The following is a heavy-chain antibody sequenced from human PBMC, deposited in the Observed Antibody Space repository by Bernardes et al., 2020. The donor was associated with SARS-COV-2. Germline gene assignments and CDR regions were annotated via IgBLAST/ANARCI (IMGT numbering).Heavy chain of an antibody. Sequence: ASVKVSCKASGYTFTDYYIHWMRQAPGQGLEWMGWVSPNSGDTEYAQKFQGRVTMTRDTSITTAYMEVTGLRSDDTAVYYCARHRIGTAGRDFDHWGQGTLVTVSS. V-gene: IGHV1-2*02. CDR2: VSPNSGDT. CDR1: GYTFTDYY. J-gene: IGHJ4*02. CDR3: ARHRIGTAGRDFDH. D-gene: IGHD6-13*01.